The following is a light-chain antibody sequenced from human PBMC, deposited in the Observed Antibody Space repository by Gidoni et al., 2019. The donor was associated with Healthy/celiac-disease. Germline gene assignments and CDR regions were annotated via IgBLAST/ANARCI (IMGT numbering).Light chain of an antibody. CDR3: SSYTSSSTLE. V-gene: IGLV2-14*01. Sequence: QSALTQPASVSGSPGQSINISCTVTISDVGGYNYFSLYQQHPGKAPKLIIYDVSNRPSGVSNRFSGSKSGNTASLTISGLQAEDEADYYCSSYTSSSTLEFGGGTKLTVL. J-gene: IGLJ2*01. CDR1: ISDVGGYNY. CDR2: DVS.